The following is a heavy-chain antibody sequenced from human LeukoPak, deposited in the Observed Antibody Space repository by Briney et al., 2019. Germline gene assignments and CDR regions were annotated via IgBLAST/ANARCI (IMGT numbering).Heavy chain of an antibody. J-gene: IGHJ4*02. Sequence: GGSLRLSCAASGFTLSSYGMSWVRQAPAKGLEWVSTLSARGDSTYYVNSVKGRFTISRDNSKNTLYLQMDSLRAEDTAVYFCAKRDCSDNNCYFVNWGQGTLVTVPS. CDR1: GFTLSSYG. V-gene: IGHV3-23*01. CDR2: LSARGDST. D-gene: IGHD1-20*01. CDR3: AKRDCSDNNCYFVN.